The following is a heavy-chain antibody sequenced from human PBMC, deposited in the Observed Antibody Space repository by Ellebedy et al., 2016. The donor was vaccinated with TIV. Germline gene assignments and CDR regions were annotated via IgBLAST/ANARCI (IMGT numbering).Heavy chain of an antibody. V-gene: IGHV1-2*02. J-gene: IGHJ4*02. CDR1: RGTFSSYA. CDR2: INPNSGGT. D-gene: IGHD6-13*01. CDR3: ARAGEVYSSSWYLIDY. Sequence: ASVKVSXKASRGTFSSYAISWVRQAPGQGLEWMGWINPNSGGTNYAQKFQGRVTMTRDTSISTAYMELSRLRSDDTAVYYCARAGEVYSSSWYLIDYWGQGTLVTVSS.